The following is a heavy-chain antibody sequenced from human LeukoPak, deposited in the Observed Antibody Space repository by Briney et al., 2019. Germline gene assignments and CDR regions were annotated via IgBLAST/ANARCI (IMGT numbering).Heavy chain of an antibody. J-gene: IGHJ4*02. V-gene: IGHV3-21*01. Sequence: GGSLRLSCAASGFTFSSYTMSWVREAPGKGLEWVSSISSSINYIYHADSVEGRFTISRDDAQNSVYLQMNSLKDEDMAVYYCARSRTSSPYDKNLNFWGQGTLVIVSS. CDR1: GFTFSSYT. CDR3: ARSRTSSPYDKNLNF. D-gene: IGHD1-14*01. CDR2: ISSSINYI.